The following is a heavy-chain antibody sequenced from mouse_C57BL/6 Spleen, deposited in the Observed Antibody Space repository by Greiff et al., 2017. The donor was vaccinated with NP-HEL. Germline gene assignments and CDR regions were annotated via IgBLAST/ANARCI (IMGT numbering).Heavy chain of an antibody. V-gene: IGHV5-4*01. CDR3: ARDEDYGAYFDY. CDR1: GFTFSSYA. J-gene: IGHJ2*01. D-gene: IGHD1-1*01. CDR2: ISDGGSYT. Sequence: EVQVVESGGGLVKPGGSLKLSCAASGFTFSSYAMSWVRQTPEKRLEWVATISDGGSYTYYPDNVKGRFTISRDNAKNNLYLQMSHLKSEDTAMYYCARDEDYGAYFDYWGQGTTLTVSS.